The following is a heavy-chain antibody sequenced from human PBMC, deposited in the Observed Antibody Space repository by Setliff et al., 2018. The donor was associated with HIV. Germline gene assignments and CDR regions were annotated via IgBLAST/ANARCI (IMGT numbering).Heavy chain of an antibody. D-gene: IGHD3-3*01. Sequence: ASVKVSCKASGYTFTAYFMHWVRQAPGQGLEWMGRIIPNSGGTNYAQKFQGRVSMTTDTSTSTAYMELRTLRSDDTAVYYCARDSSDNFWSAYYNIGGGASDIWGQGQWSPSPQ. CDR3: ARDSSDNFWSAYYNIGGGASDI. V-gene: IGHV1-2*06. J-gene: IGHJ3*02. CDR1: GYTFTAYF. CDR2: IIPNSGGT.